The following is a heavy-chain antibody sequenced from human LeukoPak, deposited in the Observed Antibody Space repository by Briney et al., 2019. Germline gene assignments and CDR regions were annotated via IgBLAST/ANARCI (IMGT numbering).Heavy chain of an antibody. CDR3: ARIGGRGSGWAIDY. CDR2: IYPGDSDT. D-gene: IGHD6-19*01. Sequence: PGESLKISCKGSGYSFSICWIGWGRQMPGKGLEWMGIIYPGDSDTRYIPSFQGQVTISADKSTSTAYLQWSSLKASDTAMYYCARIGGRGSGWAIDYWGQGTLVTVSS. V-gene: IGHV5-51*01. J-gene: IGHJ4*02. CDR1: GYSFSICW.